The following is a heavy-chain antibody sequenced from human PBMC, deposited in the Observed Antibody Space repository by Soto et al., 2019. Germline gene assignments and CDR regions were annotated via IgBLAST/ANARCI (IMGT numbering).Heavy chain of an antibody. V-gene: IGHV3-23*01. J-gene: IGHJ4*02. CDR2: ISGSGVAK. D-gene: IGHD1-26*01. CDR3: AKDRSPGATTWNVY. Sequence: GPIRHSCVASEVNFSSNAMNRVRKAKGKGLERVSTISGSGVAKHYADSVKGRFTISRDNSNNTVFLQMNSLRAEDAAVYYCAKDRSPGATTWNVYWGQGTLVTVSS. CDR1: EVNFSSNA.